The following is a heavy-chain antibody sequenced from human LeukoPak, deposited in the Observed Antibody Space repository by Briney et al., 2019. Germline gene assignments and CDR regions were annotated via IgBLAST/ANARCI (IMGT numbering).Heavy chain of an antibody. Sequence: GGSLRLSCAASGITFSTYLMHWVRQAPGKGLLWVSRINGDGTSTKYADSVKGRFTISRDNARHTLYLQMNSLRAEDTAVYYCARASTTVPNLLDYWGQGTLVTVSS. J-gene: IGHJ4*02. CDR2: INGDGTST. CDR3: ARASTTVPNLLDY. V-gene: IGHV3-74*03. D-gene: IGHD4-17*01. CDR1: GITFSTYL.